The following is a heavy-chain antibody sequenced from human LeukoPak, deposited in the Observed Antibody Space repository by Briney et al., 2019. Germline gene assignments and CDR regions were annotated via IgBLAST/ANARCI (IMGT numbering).Heavy chain of an antibody. CDR3: SRDRLGGLDY. D-gene: IGHD5-12*01. CDR2: ISTMSNYI. CDR1: GFDFSTYA. Sequence: GGSLRLSCAASGFDFSTYAINWVRQAPGKGLEWVSSISTMSNYIFYGDSVKGRFTISRDNAKNSVYLQMNSLRPEDTAVYYCSRDRLGGLDYWGQGTLVTVSS. J-gene: IGHJ4*02. V-gene: IGHV3-21*01.